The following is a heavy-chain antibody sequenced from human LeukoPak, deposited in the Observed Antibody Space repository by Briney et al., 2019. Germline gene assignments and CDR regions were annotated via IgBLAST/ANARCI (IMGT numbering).Heavy chain of an antibody. CDR1: GGSVTSGSYY. D-gene: IGHD3-22*01. CDR3: ARNTYYYDSSGYYDNAFDM. CDR2: IYTSGST. J-gene: IGHJ3*02. V-gene: IGHV4-61*02. Sequence: PSETLSFTCTVSGGSVTSGSYYWSWIRQPAGKGLEWIGRIYTSGSTNYNPSLKSRVTISVDTSKNQFSLKLSSVTDADTAVYYCARNTYYYDSSGYYDNAFDMWGQGTKVTVSS.